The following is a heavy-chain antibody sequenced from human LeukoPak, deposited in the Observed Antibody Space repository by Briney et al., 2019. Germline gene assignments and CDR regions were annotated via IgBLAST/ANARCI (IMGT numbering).Heavy chain of an antibody. Sequence: PGGSLRLSCAASGFTFSSYAMHWVRQAPGKGLEWVAVISYDGSNKYYADSVKGRFTISRDNSKNTLYLQMNSLRAEDTAVYYCASTFGVVIDWGQGTLVTVSS. V-gene: IGHV3-30-3*01. CDR3: ASTFGVVID. J-gene: IGHJ4*02. CDR1: GFTFSSYA. D-gene: IGHD3-3*01. CDR2: ISYDGSNK.